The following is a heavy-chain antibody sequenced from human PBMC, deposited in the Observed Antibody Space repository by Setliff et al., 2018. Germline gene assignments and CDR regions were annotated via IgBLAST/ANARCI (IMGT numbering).Heavy chain of an antibody. V-gene: IGHV3-23*01. D-gene: IGHD3-10*01. CDR1: GCTFRSYT. J-gene: IGHJ4*02. CDR3: AKDDQIRGHNLDY. Sequence: PGGSLRLSCAASGCTFRSYTRSWVSQPPGKGLEWVSAISGSGGKTYYADSVKGRFTISRDNSNNTLYLQMNSLRADDTATYYCAKDDQIRGHNLDYWGQGTLVTV. CDR2: ISGSGGKT.